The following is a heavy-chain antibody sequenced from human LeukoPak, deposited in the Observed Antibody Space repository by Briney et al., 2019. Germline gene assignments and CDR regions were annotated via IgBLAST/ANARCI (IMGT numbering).Heavy chain of an antibody. CDR1: GDSIDSDTYY. V-gene: IGHV4-61*02. CDR3: ARETGQGCSGGSCYPYYFDY. D-gene: IGHD2-15*01. CDR2: IYSRGAT. Sequence: PSETLSLTCTVSGDSIDSDTYYWSWIRQPTGKTLEWLGRIYSRGATNYNPSLKSRVTISVDTSKYQFSLKLSSVTAADTAVYYCARETGQGCSGGSCYPYYFDYWGQGTLVTVSS. J-gene: IGHJ4*02.